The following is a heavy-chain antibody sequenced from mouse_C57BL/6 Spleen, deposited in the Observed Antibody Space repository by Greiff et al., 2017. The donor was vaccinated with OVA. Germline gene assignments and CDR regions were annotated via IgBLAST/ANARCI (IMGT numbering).Heavy chain of an antibody. D-gene: IGHD1-1*01. Sequence: VKLVESGAELVRPGASVTLSCKASGYTFTDYEMHWVKQTPVHGLEWIGAIDPETGGTAYNQKFKGKSILTADKSSSTAYMELRSLTSEDSAVYYCTRITTVYWGQGTTLTVSS. CDR1: GYTFTDYE. V-gene: IGHV1-15*01. CDR3: TRITTVY. J-gene: IGHJ2*01. CDR2: IDPETGGT.